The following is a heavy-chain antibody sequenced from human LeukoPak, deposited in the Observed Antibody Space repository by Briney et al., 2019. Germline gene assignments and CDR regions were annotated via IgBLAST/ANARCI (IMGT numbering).Heavy chain of an antibody. V-gene: IGHV3-30*02. Sequence: GGSLRLSCAASGFSFSGYGMHWVRQVPGKGLEWVAFIRYDGITKFYIDSVKGRFAISRDNSKNTLSLQMNSLRTEDTAVYYCAALHTGTFADYWGQGTLVTVSS. CDR1: GFSFSGYG. CDR2: IRYDGITK. D-gene: IGHD4-17*01. CDR3: AALHTGTFADY. J-gene: IGHJ4*02.